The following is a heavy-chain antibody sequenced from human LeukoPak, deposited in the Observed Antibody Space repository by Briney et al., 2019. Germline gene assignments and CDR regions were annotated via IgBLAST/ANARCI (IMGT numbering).Heavy chain of an antibody. V-gene: IGHV3-30-3*01. Sequence: GGSLRLSCAASGFTFSSYAMHWVRQAPGKGLEWVAVISYDGSNKYYADSVKGRFTISRDNSKNTLYLQMNSLRAEDTAVYYCAKGACAGDCYSPSIWGQGTLVTVSS. CDR3: AKGACAGDCYSPSI. CDR1: GFTFSSYA. J-gene: IGHJ4*02. CDR2: ISYDGSNK. D-gene: IGHD2-21*02.